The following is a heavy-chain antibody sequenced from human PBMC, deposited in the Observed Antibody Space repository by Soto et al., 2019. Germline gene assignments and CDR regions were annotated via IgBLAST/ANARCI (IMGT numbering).Heavy chain of an antibody. CDR1: GFTFSSYA. V-gene: IGHV3-23*01. CDR2: ISGSGGST. Sequence: EVQLLESGGGLVQPGGSLRLSCAASGFTFSSYAMSWVRQAPGKGLEWVSAISGSGGSTYYADSVKGRFTISRDNSENTLYLHRNSLRDEDTAVYYCAKPEGIAVDGNVDYWGQGTLVTVSS. J-gene: IGHJ4*02. D-gene: IGHD6-19*01. CDR3: AKPEGIAVDGNVDY.